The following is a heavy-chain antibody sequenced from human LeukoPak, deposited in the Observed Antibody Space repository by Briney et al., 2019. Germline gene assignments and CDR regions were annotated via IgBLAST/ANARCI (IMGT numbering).Heavy chain of an antibody. CDR3: ARRVEPVAGTGSFDY. V-gene: IGHV4-59*08. CDR1: GASISNSH. D-gene: IGHD6-19*01. J-gene: IGHJ4*02. Sequence: SETLSLTCTVSGASISNSHWTWIRQPPGKGLEWIGYVYYTGSTNYNSSLKSRVAISIDTSKNQFSLKLTSVTAADTAVYYCARRVEPVAGTGSFDYWGQGTLVTVSS. CDR2: VYYTGST.